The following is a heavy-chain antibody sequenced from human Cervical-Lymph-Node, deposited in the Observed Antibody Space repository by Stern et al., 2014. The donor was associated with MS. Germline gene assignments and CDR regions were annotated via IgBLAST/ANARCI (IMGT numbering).Heavy chain of an antibody. CDR1: EYTHNNYL. V-gene: IGHV1-46*02. D-gene: IGHD2-15*01. CDR3: AVRYCSGGRCYSFPDV. CDR2: INPSGAT. Sequence: QVQLVESGSEVKKPGASVKVSCKASEYTHNNYLIHWVRQAPGQRPAWMGVINPSGATNYAQKVQDRVTMTTDASTSTFYMELSRLRSEDTAVYYCAVRYCSGGRCYSFPDVWGQGTTVIVSS. J-gene: IGHJ6*02.